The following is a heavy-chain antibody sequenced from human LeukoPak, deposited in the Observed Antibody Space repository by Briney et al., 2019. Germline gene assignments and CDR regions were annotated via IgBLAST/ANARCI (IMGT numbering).Heavy chain of an antibody. CDR3: VRWVVTAQFNAFDI. CDR2: INPNSGGT. Sequence: ASVKVSCKASGYTFTGYYIHWVRRAPGQGLEWMGYINPNSGGTDYAQKFQGRVTMTRDTSISTVYMELSRLRSDDTAVYYCVRWVVTAQFNAFDIWGQGTMVTVSS. J-gene: IGHJ3*02. V-gene: IGHV1-2*02. CDR1: GYTFTGYY. D-gene: IGHD2-21*02.